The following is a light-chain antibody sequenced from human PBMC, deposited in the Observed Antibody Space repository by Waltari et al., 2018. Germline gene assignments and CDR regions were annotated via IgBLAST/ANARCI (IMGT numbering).Light chain of an antibody. V-gene: IGLV2-14*03. J-gene: IGLJ1*01. CDR2: HVS. CDR1: SSCLGFYTF. Sequence: HSALTQPASVSGSPGQSITLTCTGTSSCLGFYTFVSWYQQHPGNAPKVMIYHVSNRPSGVSNRFSGSKSGNTASLTISGLQPEDEADYYCASETSTTTLYVFGSGTKVTVL. CDR3: ASETSTTTLYV.